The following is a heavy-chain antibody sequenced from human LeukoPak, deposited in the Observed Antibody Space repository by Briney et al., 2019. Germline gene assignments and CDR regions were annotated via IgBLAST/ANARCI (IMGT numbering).Heavy chain of an antibody. CDR2: IYYSGST. D-gene: IGHD3-10*01. J-gene: IGHJ4*02. CDR3: ARGNYYGSGSATI. V-gene: IGHV4-59*01. Sequence: SETLSLTCTVSGGSISSYYWSWIRQPAGKGLEWIGYIYYSGSTNYNPSLKSRVTISVDTSKNQFSLKLSSVTAADTAVYYCARGNYYGSGSATIWGQGTLVTVSS. CDR1: GGSISSYY.